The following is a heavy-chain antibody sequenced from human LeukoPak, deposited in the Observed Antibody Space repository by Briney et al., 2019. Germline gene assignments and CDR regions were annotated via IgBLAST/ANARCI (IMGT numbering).Heavy chain of an antibody. CDR2: IYHSGST. Sequence: SGTLSLTCAVSGGSISSSNWWSWVRQPPGKGLEWIGEIYHSGSTNYNPSLKSRVTISVDKSKNQFSLKLSSVTAADTAVYYCARANGYCSGAICYAWYLDYWGQGTLVTVSS. CDR1: GGSISSSNW. CDR3: ARANGYCSGAICYAWYLDY. J-gene: IGHJ4*02. V-gene: IGHV4-4*02. D-gene: IGHD2-15*01.